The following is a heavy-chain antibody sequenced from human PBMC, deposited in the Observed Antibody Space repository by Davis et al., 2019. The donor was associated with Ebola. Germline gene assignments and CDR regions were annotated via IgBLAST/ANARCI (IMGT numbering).Heavy chain of an antibody. J-gene: IGHJ5*02. D-gene: IGHD5-18*01. CDR2: ISYDGSNK. Sequence: SLKISCAASGFTFSSYAMHWVRQAPGKGLEWVAVISYDGSNKYYADSVKGRFTISRDNSKNSLYLQMNSRRAEDTAVYYCATDLYNYGWNWFDPWGQGTLVTVSS. CDR3: ATDLYNYGWNWFDP. CDR1: GFTFSSYA. V-gene: IGHV3-30-3*01.